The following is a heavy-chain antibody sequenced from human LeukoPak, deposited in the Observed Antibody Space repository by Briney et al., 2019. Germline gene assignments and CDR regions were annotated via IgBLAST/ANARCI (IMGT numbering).Heavy chain of an antibody. Sequence: ASVKVSCKASGYTFTNYYIHWVRQAPGQGLEWMGMIIPSDGFTTYAQKFQGRLTMTRDMSTSTVYMELSSLGSEDTALYYCATAGRRLFGVLIPLSFDCWGQGTQVTVSS. V-gene: IGHV1-46*01. CDR1: GYTFTNYY. J-gene: IGHJ4*02. D-gene: IGHD3-3*01. CDR3: ATAGRRLFGVLIPLSFDC. CDR2: IIPSDGFT.